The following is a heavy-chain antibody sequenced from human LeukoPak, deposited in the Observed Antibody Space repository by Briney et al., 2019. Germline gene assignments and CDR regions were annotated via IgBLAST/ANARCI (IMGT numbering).Heavy chain of an antibody. J-gene: IGHJ4*02. CDR1: GYAFTAYY. CDR3: ASGITGTTLDY. Sequence: ASVKDSCKPSGYAFTAYYMRWVRQAPGQGREWMGWINPNSGGTSYAQKFQGRVTMTRDTSISTAYMDLSRLRSDDTAVYYCASGITGTTLDYWGQGTLVTVSS. V-gene: IGHV1-2*02. CDR2: INPNSGGT. D-gene: IGHD1-20*01.